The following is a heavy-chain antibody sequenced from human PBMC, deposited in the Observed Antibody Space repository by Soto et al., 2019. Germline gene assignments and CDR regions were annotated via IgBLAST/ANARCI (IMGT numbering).Heavy chain of an antibody. J-gene: IGHJ6*02. V-gene: IGHV3-74*01. Sequence: GGSLRLSCAASGFTFSSYWMHWVRQAPGKGLVWVSRINSDGSSTSYADSVKGRFTISRDNSKNTLYLQMNSLRAEDTAVYYCAIDDDFWSGWSLSYGMDVWGQGTTVTVS. CDR3: AIDDDFWSGWSLSYGMDV. D-gene: IGHD3-3*01. CDR1: GFTFSSYW. CDR2: INSDGSST.